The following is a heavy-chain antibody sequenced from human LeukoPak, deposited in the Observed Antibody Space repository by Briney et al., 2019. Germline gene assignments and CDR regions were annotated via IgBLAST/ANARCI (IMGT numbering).Heavy chain of an antibody. J-gene: IGHJ4*02. V-gene: IGHV3-23*01. D-gene: IGHD3-9*01. CDR1: GFTFSSYA. CDR3: AKDQRYFDWLRAFDY. CDR2: ISGSGGST. Sequence: GGSLRLSCTASGFTFSSYAMSWVRQAPGKGLEWVSAISGSGGSTYYADSVKGRFTISRDNSKNTLYLQMNSLRAEDTAVYYCAKDQRYFDWLRAFDYWGQGTLVTVSS.